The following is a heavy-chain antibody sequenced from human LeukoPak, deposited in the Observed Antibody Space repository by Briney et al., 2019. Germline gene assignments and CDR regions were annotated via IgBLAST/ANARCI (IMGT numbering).Heavy chain of an antibody. Sequence: GGSLRLSCAASGFSVNRKYMSWVRQAPGKGLEWVSVLYTDGTTYYADPVKGRFTISRDNSKNTLYLKMNSLRAEDTAVYYCARSYDFWSGFFDSWGQGTLVTVSS. J-gene: IGHJ4*02. V-gene: IGHV3-53*01. CDR1: GFSVNRKY. D-gene: IGHD3-3*01. CDR2: LYTDGTT. CDR3: ARSYDFWSGFFDS.